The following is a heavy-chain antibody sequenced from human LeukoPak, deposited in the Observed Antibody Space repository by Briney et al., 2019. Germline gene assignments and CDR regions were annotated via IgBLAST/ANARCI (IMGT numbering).Heavy chain of an antibody. Sequence: PGGSLRLSCAASGFTFSSYAMSWVRQAPGKGLEWVSAISGSGGSTYYADSVKGRFTISRDNSKDTLYLQMNSLRAEDTAVYYCAKDHGYCSGGSCYPHFGFYWGQGTLVTVSS. CDR2: ISGSGGST. CDR3: AKDHGYCSGGSCYPHFGFY. J-gene: IGHJ4*02. V-gene: IGHV3-23*01. CDR1: GFTFSSYA. D-gene: IGHD2-15*01.